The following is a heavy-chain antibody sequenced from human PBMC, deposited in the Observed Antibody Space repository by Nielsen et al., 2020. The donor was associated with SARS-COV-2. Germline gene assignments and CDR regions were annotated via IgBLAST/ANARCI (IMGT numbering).Heavy chain of an antibody. V-gene: IGHV1-18*01. J-gene: IGHJ5*02. CDR3: ARGGGVVVVPAPFEDWFDP. CDR2: ISAYNGNT. Sequence: WVRQAPGQRLEWMGWISAYNGNTNYAQKLQGRVTMTTDTSTSTAYMELRSLRSDDTAAYYCARGGGVVVVPAPFEDWFDPWGQGTLVTVSS. D-gene: IGHD2-2*01.